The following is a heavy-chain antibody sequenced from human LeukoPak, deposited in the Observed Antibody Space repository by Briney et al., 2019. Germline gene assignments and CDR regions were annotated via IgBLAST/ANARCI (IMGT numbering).Heavy chain of an antibody. CDR1: RFTFSNYN. J-gene: IGHJ6*02. CDR2: ISSSSSYI. V-gene: IGHV3-21*01. CDR3: ARDRGFSCLDV. D-gene: IGHD3-10*01. Sequence: GGSLRLSCAASRFTFSNYNMNWVRQAPGEGLEWVSSISSSSSYIYYADSVKGRFTISRDNAKNSLYLQMNSLRAEDTAVYFCARDRGFSCLDVWGQGTTVTLSS.